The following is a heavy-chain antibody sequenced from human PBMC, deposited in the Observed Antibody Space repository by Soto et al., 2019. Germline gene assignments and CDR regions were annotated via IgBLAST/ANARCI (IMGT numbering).Heavy chain of an antibody. V-gene: IGHV4-34*01. CDR2: INHSGST. J-gene: IGHJ4*02. D-gene: IGHD3-10*01. CDR1: WWLFIGHS. Sequence: LSLTSAAYWWLFIGHSRSWIHRPPGKGLEWIGEINHSGSTNYNPSLKSRVTISVDTSKNQFSLKLSSVTAADTAVYYCARAPRGNYGYPSYFDYWGQGTLVT. CDR3: ARAPRGNYGYPSYFDY.